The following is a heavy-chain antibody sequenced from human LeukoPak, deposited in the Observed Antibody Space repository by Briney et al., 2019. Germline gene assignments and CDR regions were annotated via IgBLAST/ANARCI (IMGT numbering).Heavy chain of an antibody. CDR1: GFTFSSYA. CDR3: AKGGYYDSSGYGLGYYFDY. J-gene: IGHJ4*02. D-gene: IGHD3-22*01. V-gene: IGHV3-23*01. CDR2: ISGSGGST. Sequence: QPGGSLRLSCAASGFTFSSYAMSWVRQAPGKGLEWVSGISGSGGSTYYADSVKGRFTISRDNSKNTLYLQMNSLRAEDTAVYYCAKGGYYDSSGYGLGYYFDYWGQGTLVTVSS.